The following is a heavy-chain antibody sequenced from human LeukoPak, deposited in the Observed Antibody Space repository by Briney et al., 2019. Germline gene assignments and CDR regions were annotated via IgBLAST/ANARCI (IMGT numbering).Heavy chain of an antibody. D-gene: IGHD6-6*01. CDR1: GGSISSSSYY. CDR3: ARRPGSSSGANFDY. J-gene: IGHJ4*02. CDR2: IYYSGST. Sequence: SETLSLTCTVSGGSISSSSYYWGWIRQPPGKGLEWIGSIYYSGSTYYNPSLKSRVTISVDTSKNQFSLKLSSVTAADTAVYYCARRPGSSSGANFDYWGQGTPVTVSS. V-gene: IGHV4-39*01.